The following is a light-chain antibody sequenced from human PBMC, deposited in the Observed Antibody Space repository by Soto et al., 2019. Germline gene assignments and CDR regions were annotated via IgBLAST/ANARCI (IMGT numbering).Light chain of an antibody. CDR3: CSYSGSSYTLV. CDR1: SSDVGGYNY. V-gene: IGLV2-11*01. J-gene: IGLJ2*01. CDR2: DVS. Sequence: QSVLTQPRSVSGSPGQSVTISCTGTSSDVGGYNYVSWYQQHPGKAPKFMIYDVSKRPSGVPDRFSGSKSGNTASLTISGLQAEDEAVYYCCSYSGSSYTLVFGGGTQLTVL.